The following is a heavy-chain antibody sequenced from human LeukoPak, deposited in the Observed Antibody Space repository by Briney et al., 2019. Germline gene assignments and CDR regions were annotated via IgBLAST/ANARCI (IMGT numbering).Heavy chain of an antibody. Sequence: ASVKVSYKASGYTFTSDGISWVRPAPGQGPEWMGWIIAYNGNTNYAQKLQGRATMTTDTSTSTDYMELRSLRSDETDVYYCARTKKEKYYYDSSGYYDYWGQGTLVTVSS. CDR3: ARTKKEKYYYDSSGYYDY. D-gene: IGHD3-22*01. V-gene: IGHV1-18*01. CDR2: IIAYNGNT. CDR1: GYTFTSDG. J-gene: IGHJ4*02.